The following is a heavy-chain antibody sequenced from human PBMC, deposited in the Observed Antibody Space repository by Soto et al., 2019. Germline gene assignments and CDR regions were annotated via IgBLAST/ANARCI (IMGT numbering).Heavy chain of an antibody. CDR2: MNPNSGNT. CDR1: GYTFTSYD. D-gene: IGHD2-2*01. Sequence: GASVKVSCKASGYTFTSYDINWVRQATGQGFEWMGWMNPNSGNTGYAQKFQGRVTMTRNTSISTAYMELSSLRSEDTAVYYCARGGVFVVVPATYYYYGMDVWGQGTTVTVSS. J-gene: IGHJ6*02. CDR3: ARGGVFVVVPATYYYYGMDV. V-gene: IGHV1-8*01.